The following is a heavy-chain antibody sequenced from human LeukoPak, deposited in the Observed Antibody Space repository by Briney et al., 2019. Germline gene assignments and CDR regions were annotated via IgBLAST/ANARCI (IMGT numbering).Heavy chain of an antibody. Sequence: GESLKISCKGSGYTFTIYWIGWVRQMPGKGLEWMGIIYPGDSDTRYSPSFQGQVTISADKSINTAYLQWSSLKASDTAMYYCARPYTCGGDCYYFDYWAQGTLVTVSS. V-gene: IGHV5-51*01. J-gene: IGHJ4*02. D-gene: IGHD2-21*02. CDR3: ARPYTCGGDCYYFDY. CDR2: IYPGDSDT. CDR1: GYTFTIYW.